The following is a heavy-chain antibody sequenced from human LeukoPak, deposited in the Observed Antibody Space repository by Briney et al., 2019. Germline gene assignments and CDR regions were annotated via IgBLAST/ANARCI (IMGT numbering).Heavy chain of an antibody. CDR2: IDPNSGGT. CDR1: GYTFTGYY. V-gene: IGHV1-2*02. D-gene: IGHD4-11*01. J-gene: IGHJ5*02. Sequence: GASVKVSCKASGYTFTGYYMHWVRQAPGQGLEWMGWIDPNSGGTNYAQKFQGRVIMTRDTSISTAYMELSRLKSDDTAVYYCERVQLHRALVSLSFDPRGQGTLVTVSS. CDR3: ERVQLHRALVSLSFDP.